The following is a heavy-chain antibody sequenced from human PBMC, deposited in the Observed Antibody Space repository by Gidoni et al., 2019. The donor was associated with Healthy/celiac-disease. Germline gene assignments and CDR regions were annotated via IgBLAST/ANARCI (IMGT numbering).Heavy chain of an antibody. J-gene: IGHJ4*02. Sequence: QVQLVESGGGVVQPGRSLRLSCSASGFTFSSYGMHWVRQAPGKGLEWVAVISYDGSNKYYADSVKGRFTISRDNSKNTLYLQMNSLRAEDTAVYYCAKDPDSNYWGQGTLVTVSS. CDR1: GFTFSSYG. CDR3: AKDPDSNY. CDR2: ISYDGSNK. D-gene: IGHD3-22*01. V-gene: IGHV3-30*18.